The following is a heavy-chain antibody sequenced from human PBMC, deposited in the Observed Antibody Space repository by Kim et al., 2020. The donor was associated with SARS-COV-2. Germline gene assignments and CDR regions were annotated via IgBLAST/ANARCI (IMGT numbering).Heavy chain of an antibody. Sequence: FYNPSLKGRVYISVDPSENQFSLKLSSVTAADTAVYYCASYYDSSGVFDYWGQGTLVTVSS. CDR3: ASYYDSSGVFDY. V-gene: IGHV4-31*02. J-gene: IGHJ4*02. D-gene: IGHD3-22*01.